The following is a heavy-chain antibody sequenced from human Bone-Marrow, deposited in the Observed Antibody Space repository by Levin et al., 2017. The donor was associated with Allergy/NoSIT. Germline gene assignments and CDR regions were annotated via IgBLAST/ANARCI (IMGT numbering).Heavy chain of an antibody. CDR3: ARDFSGSTSWYGLPFDY. Sequence: SGGSLRLSCAASGFSFRSYSMNWVRQAPGKGLEWVSYISTGSNTIYYADSVKGRFTVLRDNVKNSLYLQMNSLRAEDTAVYYCARDFSGSTSWYGLPFDYWGHGTLVTVSS. J-gene: IGHJ4*01. V-gene: IGHV3-48*01. CDR1: GFSFRSYS. D-gene: IGHD6-13*01. CDR2: ISTGSNTI.